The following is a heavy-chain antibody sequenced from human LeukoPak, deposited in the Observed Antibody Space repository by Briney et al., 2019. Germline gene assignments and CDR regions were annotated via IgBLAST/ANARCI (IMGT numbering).Heavy chain of an antibody. CDR1: GGTFSSYA. V-gene: IGHV1-69*01. J-gene: IGHJ6*02. D-gene: IGHD3/OR15-3a*01. CDR2: IIPIFGTA. Sequence: SVKVSCKASGGTFSSYAISWVRQAPGQGLEWMGGIIPIFGTANYAQKFQGRVTITADESTSTAYTELSSLRSEDTAVYYCARDGMSMDFYYYYGMDVWGQGTTVTVSS. CDR3: ARDGMSMDFYYYYGMDV.